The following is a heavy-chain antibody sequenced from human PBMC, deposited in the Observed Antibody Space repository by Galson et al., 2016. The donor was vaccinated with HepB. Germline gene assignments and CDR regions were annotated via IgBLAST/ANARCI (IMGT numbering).Heavy chain of an antibody. CDR1: GFTFSSYG. J-gene: IGHJ6*02. Sequence: SLRLSCAASGFTFSSYGMHWVRQAPGKGLEWVAVIWSDGSDKYYADSVKGRFTISRDNSKYTPYLQMNSLRAEDTAVYYCARPGYRLGATYGLDVWGQGTTVTVSS. D-gene: IGHD1-26*01. CDR3: ARPGYRLGATYGLDV. V-gene: IGHV3-33*01. CDR2: IWSDGSDK.